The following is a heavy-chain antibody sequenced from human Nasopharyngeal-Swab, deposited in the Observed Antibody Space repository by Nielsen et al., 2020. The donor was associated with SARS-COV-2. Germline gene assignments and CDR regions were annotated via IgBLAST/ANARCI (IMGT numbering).Heavy chain of an antibody. CDR1: GYTFTSYG. J-gene: IGHJ6*03. CDR2: ISAYNGNT. D-gene: IGHD2-2*01. Sequence: ASVKVSCKASGYTFTSYGISWVRQAPGQGLEWMGWISAYNGNTNYAQKLQGRVTITADESTSTAYMELSSLRSEDTAVYYCASLGRYCSSTSCSQRYYYYYMDVWGKGTTVTVSS. CDR3: ASLGRYCSSTSCSQRYYYYYMDV. V-gene: IGHV1-18*01.